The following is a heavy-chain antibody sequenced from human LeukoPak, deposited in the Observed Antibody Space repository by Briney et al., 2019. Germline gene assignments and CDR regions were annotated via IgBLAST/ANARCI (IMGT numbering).Heavy chain of an antibody. CDR2: LNPNSGGT. CDR3: AKDAYSGFSSSYNMDS. V-gene: IGHV1-2*02. Sequence: GAAVKVSCKASVYTVTGHYLHGVRQARAQGLEWMGWLNPNSGGTNYAQKFQGMVTMTRDTSNNTAYKELNSLTSDDTAMYYCAKDAYSGFSSSYNMDSWGRGTLVTVSS. J-gene: IGHJ4*02. D-gene: IGHD5-18*01. CDR1: VYTVTGHY.